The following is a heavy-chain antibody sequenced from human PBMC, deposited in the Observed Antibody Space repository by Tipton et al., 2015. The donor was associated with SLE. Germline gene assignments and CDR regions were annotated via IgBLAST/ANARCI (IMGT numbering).Heavy chain of an antibody. V-gene: IGHV4-39*07. J-gene: IGHJ3*02. CDR1: GGSISSSSYY. Sequence: TLSLTCTVSGGSISSSSYYWGWIRQPPGKGLEWIGSIYYSGSTNYNPSLKSRVTISVDTSKNQFSLKLSSVTAADTAVYYCAVGVATMGDAFDIWGQGTMVTVSS. CDR3: AVGVATMGDAFDI. CDR2: IYYSGST. D-gene: IGHD5-12*01.